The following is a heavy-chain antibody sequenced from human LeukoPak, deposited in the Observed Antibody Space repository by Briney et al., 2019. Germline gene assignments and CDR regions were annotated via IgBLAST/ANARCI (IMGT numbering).Heavy chain of an antibody. CDR3: AKDARYYDFWSGYYNWYFDL. J-gene: IGHJ2*01. V-gene: IGHV3-23*01. D-gene: IGHD3-3*01. CDR1: GFTFSSYA. Sequence: HPGGSLRLSCAASGFTFSSYAMSWVRQAPGKGLEWVSAISGSGGSTYYADSVRGRFTISRDNSKNTLYLQMNSLRAEDTAVYYCAKDARYYDFWSGYYNWYFDLWGRGTLVTVSS. CDR2: ISGSGGST.